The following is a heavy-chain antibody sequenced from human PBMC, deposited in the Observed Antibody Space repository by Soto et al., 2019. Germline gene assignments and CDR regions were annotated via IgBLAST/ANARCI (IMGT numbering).Heavy chain of an antibody. D-gene: IGHD3-3*01. V-gene: IGHV2-5*02. CDR2: IYWDNDK. CDR3: AHRPKDFWSGSEGYFFDY. J-gene: IGHJ4*02. Sequence: GPTLLNATQTLTLTCTFSAFPLSSSGVGVGWMRQPPVKALEWLALIYWDNDKRYSPSLRNRLTITKDTSKNQVVLTMTNMDNVDTATYYCAHRPKDFWSGSEGYFFDYWGQGTLVTVSS. CDR1: AFPLSSSGVG.